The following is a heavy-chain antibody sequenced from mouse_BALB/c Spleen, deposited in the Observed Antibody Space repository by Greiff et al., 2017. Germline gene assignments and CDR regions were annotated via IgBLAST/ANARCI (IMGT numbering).Heavy chain of an antibody. D-gene: IGHD1-2*01. Sequence: EVKVVESGGGLVKPGGSLKLSCAASGFTFSSYGMSWVRQTPDKRLEWVATISSGGSYTYYPDSVKGRFTISRDNAKNTLYLQMSSLTSEDTAMYYCARERVITTATGAMDYWGQGTSVTVSS. CDR3: ARERVITTATGAMDY. V-gene: IGHV5-6*03. J-gene: IGHJ4*01. CDR1: GFTFSSYG. CDR2: ISSGGSYT.